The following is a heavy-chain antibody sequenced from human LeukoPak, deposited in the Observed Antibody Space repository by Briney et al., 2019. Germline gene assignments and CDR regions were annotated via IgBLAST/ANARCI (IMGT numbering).Heavy chain of an antibody. V-gene: IGHV4-59*01. Sequence: SETLSLTCTVSGGSISSYYWSWIRQPPGKGLEWIGYIYYSGSTNYNPSLKSRVTTSVDTSKNQFSLKLSSVTAADTAVYYCARELGGNSLAFDIWGQGTMVTVSS. CDR2: IYYSGST. CDR3: ARELGGNSLAFDI. D-gene: IGHD4-23*01. CDR1: GGSISSYY. J-gene: IGHJ3*02.